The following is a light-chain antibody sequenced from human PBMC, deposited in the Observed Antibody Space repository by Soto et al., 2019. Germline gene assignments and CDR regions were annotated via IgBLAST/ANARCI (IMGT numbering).Light chain of an antibody. Sequence: QSALTQPASVSGSPGQSITISCTGTSSDVGGYNYVSWYQQHPGKAPKLMIYDVSNRPSGVSNRFSGSKSGNTASLTISGLQAEDEADYYCSSYTSNSTYVVFGGGTKLTAL. CDR1: SSDVGGYNY. CDR2: DVS. V-gene: IGLV2-14*01. CDR3: SSYTSNSTYVV. J-gene: IGLJ2*01.